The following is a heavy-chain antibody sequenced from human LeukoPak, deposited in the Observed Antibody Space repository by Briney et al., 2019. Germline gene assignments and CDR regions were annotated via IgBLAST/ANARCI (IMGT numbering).Heavy chain of an antibody. CDR1: GGSMSDSIT. Sequence: SETLSLTCSVSGGSMSDSITWGWVRQPPGKGLEWLANIHDDGRTAPNPSLRSRLTISQDRSKNQFSLKVSSVTAADAAFYYCAKVLTAAGLDLWGQGILVTVSS. V-gene: IGHV4/OR15-8*01. D-gene: IGHD6-25*01. J-gene: IGHJ5*02. CDR3: AKVLTAAGLDL. CDR2: IHDDGRT.